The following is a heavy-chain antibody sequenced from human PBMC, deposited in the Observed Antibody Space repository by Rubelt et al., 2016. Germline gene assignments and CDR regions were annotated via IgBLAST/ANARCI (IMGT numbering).Heavy chain of an antibody. CDR1: GFSVSSKY. CDR3: ISYV. CDR2: IYANGNT. J-gene: IGHJ3*01. Sequence: EVQLVESGGGLVQPGGSLRLSCAASGFSVSSKYMAWVRQAQGKGLEWVSSIYANGNTHYRDSMKGRFTISRDNSKNTVFLQMNSLRVDDTAVYYCISYVWGQGTMVTVSS. V-gene: IGHV3-66*01.